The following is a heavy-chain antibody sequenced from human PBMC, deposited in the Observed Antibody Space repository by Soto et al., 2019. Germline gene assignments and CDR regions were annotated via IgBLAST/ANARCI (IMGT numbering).Heavy chain of an antibody. CDR3: VRDGSKSLRDWFDP. CDR2: VYATGTT. V-gene: IGHV4-4*07. J-gene: IGHJ5*02. Sequence: HSETLSLTCNVSGGSISKFYWAWIRKTAGNGLEWMGRVYATGTTDYNPSLRSRVAMSVDISKKTFSLRLRSVTGADSGVYYCVRDGSKSLRDWFDPWGQGILVTVSS. CDR1: GGSISKFY.